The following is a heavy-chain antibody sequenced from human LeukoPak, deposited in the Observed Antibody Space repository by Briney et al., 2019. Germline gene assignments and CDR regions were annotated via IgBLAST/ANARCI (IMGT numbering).Heavy chain of an antibody. D-gene: IGHD3-10*02. Sequence: ESGPTLVNPTQTLALTCTFSGFSLSTNKVGVGWIRQPPGKALEWLALIYWDDDKRYSPSLKSRLTIIKDTSKNQVVLTMTNMDPEDTATYYCARTLSTPYYVDYFDYWGQGTLVTVSS. CDR1: GFSLSTNKVG. CDR2: IYWDDDK. J-gene: IGHJ4*02. CDR3: ARTLSTPYYVDYFDY. V-gene: IGHV2-5*02.